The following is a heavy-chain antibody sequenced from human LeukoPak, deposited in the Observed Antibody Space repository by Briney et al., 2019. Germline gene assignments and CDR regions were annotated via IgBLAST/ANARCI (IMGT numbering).Heavy chain of an antibody. V-gene: IGHV4-39*01. CDR2: ISYSGNT. CDR3: GRMISANFYFYYGMDV. CDR1: GDSISSSSSY. Sequence: KPSETLSLTCTVSGDSISSSSSYWGWIRQPPGKGLEWIGSISYSGNTYYNPSLKSRVSTSVDTSKNQFSLKLSSVTAADTAVYYCGRMISANFYFYYGMDVWGQGTTVTVSS. J-gene: IGHJ6*02. D-gene: IGHD4/OR15-4a*01.